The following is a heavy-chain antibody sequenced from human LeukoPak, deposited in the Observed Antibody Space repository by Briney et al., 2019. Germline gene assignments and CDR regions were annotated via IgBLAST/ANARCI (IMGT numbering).Heavy chain of an antibody. V-gene: IGHV4-61*08. D-gene: IGHD4-17*01. CDR2: IYYSGST. Sequence: SETLSLTCTVSGGSISSGDYYWSWIRQPPGKGLEWIGYIYYSGSTNYNPSLKSRVTISVDTSKNQFSLKLSSVTAADTAVYYCARQAVTTGFDPWGQGTLVTVSS. CDR1: GGSISSGDYY. J-gene: IGHJ5*02. CDR3: ARQAVTTGFDP.